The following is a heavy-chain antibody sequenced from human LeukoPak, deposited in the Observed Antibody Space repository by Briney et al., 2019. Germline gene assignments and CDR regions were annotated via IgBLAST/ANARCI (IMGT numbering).Heavy chain of an antibody. Sequence: PSETLSLTCTVSGGSIRGYYWSWIRQPPGKGLEWIAYINYSGSTNYNPSLKSRVAMSVDTSKNQFSLELSSVTAADTAVYYCATYSSSLEYFHPWGQGTLVTVSS. J-gene: IGHJ1*01. CDR3: ATYSSSLEYFHP. D-gene: IGHD6-13*01. V-gene: IGHV4-59*01. CDR2: INYSGST. CDR1: GGSIRGYY.